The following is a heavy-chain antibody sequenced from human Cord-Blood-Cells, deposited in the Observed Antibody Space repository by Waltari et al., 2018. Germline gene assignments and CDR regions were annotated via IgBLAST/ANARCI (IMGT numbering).Heavy chain of an antibody. Sequence: EVQLVESGGGLVKPGGSLRLSCADSGFTFSSYSMNWVRQAPGKGLEWVSSISSSSSYIYYADSVKGRFTISRDNAKNSLYLQMNSLRAEDTAVYYCARQPVFGAEPHFDYWGQGTLVTVFS. CDR1: GFTFSSYS. D-gene: IGHD6-13*01. CDR2: ISSSSSYI. V-gene: IGHV3-21*01. CDR3: ARQPVFGAEPHFDY. J-gene: IGHJ4*02.